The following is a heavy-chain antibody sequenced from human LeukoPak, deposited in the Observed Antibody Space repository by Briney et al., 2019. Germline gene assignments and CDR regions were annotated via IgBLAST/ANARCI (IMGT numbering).Heavy chain of an antibody. CDR1: GYTFTSYG. CDR3: ARNEDYDSESLFDY. Sequence: ASVKVSCKASGYTFTSYGISWVRQAPGQGLEWMGWISTYNGNTNYAQKLQGRVTMTTDTSTGTAYMELRSLRSDDTAVYYCARNEDYDSESLFDYWGQGTLVTVSS. J-gene: IGHJ4*02. V-gene: IGHV1-18*01. CDR2: ISTYNGNT. D-gene: IGHD3-22*01.